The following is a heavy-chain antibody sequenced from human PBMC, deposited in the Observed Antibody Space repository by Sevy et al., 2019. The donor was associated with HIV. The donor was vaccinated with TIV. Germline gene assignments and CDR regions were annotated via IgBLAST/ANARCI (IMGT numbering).Heavy chain of an antibody. D-gene: IGHD5-12*01. V-gene: IGHV3-30*18. J-gene: IGHJ3*02. CDR2: ISYDGSNK. Sequence: GSLRLSCAASGFTFSSYGMHWVRQAPGKGLEWVAVISYDGSNKYYVDSVKGRFTISRDNSKNTLYLQMNSLRAEDTAVYYCAKDGGKRWLQLGAFDIWGQGTMVTVSS. CDR1: GFTFSSYG. CDR3: AKDGGKRWLQLGAFDI.